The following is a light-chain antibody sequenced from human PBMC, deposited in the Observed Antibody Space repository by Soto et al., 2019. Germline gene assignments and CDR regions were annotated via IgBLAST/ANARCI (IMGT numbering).Light chain of an antibody. J-gene: IGLJ3*02. V-gene: IGLV6-57*04. CDR2: ENN. CDR1: SGSIANNY. Sequence: NFMLTQPHSVSESPGKTLSISCTRSSGSIANNYVQWYQQRPGSAPTTVIYENNQRLSGVPDRFSGSTDGSSNSASLTISRLKTEDEADYYCQSYHSSNVVFGGGTKLTVL. CDR3: QSYHSSNVV.